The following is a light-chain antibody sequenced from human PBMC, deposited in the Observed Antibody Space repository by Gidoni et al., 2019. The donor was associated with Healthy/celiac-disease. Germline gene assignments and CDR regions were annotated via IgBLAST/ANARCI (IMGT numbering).Light chain of an antibody. Sequence: EILLTQSPATLSLSPGERATLSCRASQSVSSYLAWYQQKPGQAPRLLIYDASNRATGIPARFRVSGSGTDFTLTISILEPEDVEVDDCQRRRNWPTSFTFGPGTKVEIK. CDR1: QSVSSY. J-gene: IGKJ3*01. CDR2: DAS. V-gene: IGKV3-11*01. CDR3: QRRRNWPTSFT.